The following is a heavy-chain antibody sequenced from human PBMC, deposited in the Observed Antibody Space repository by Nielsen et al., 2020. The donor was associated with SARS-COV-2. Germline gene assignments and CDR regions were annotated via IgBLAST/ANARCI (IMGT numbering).Heavy chain of an antibody. V-gene: IGHV1-2*02. J-gene: IGHJ4*02. D-gene: IGHD4-17*01. CDR3: ARDGTVTPDY. CDR2: INPNSGGT. Sequence: WVRQAPGQGLEWMGWINPNSGGTNYAQKFQGRVTMTRDTSISTAYMELSRLRSDDTAVYYCARDGTVTPDYWGQGTLVTVSS.